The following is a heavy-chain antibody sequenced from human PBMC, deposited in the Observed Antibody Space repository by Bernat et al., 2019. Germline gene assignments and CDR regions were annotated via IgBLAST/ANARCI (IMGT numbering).Heavy chain of an antibody. V-gene: IGHV3-73*01. J-gene: IGHJ4*02. CDR2: IRSKANSYAT. D-gene: IGHD6-19*01. CDR1: GFTFSGSA. Sequence: EVQLLESGGGLVQPGGSLKLSCAASGFTFSGSAMHWVRQASGKGLEWVGRIRSKANSYATAYAASVKGRFTISRDDSKNTAYLQMNSLKTEDTAVYYCTRLDSSGWYSGYYFDYWGQGTLVTVSS. CDR3: TRLDSSGWYSGYYFDY.